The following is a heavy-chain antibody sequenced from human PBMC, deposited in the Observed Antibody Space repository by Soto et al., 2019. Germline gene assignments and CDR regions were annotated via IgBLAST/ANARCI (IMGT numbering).Heavy chain of an antibody. CDR2: VSGSGGST. CDR1: GFTFSSYA. CDR3: AKDFGYNYGYDAFDI. J-gene: IGHJ3*02. D-gene: IGHD5-18*01. V-gene: IGHV3-23*01. Sequence: EVQLLESGGGSVQPGGSLRLSCAASGFTFSSYAMSWVRQAPGKGLEWVSGVSGSGGSTYCVDYVKGRFTISGDNSKNTLYLQMNSLRAEDTAVYYCAKDFGYNYGYDAFDIWGQGTMVTVSS.